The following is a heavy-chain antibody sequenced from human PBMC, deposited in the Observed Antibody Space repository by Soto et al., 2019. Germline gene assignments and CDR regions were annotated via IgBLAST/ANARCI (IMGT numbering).Heavy chain of an antibody. D-gene: IGHD1-7*01. CDR3: ARLRSRTYNWNYEGYFDY. Sequence: PGGSLRLSCAASGFTFSSYWMSWVRQAPGKGLEWVANIKQDGSEKYYVDSVKGRFTISRDNAKNSLYLQMNSLRAEDTAVYYCARLRSRTYNWNYEGYFDYWGQGTLVTAPQ. CDR1: GFTFSSYW. CDR2: IKQDGSEK. V-gene: IGHV3-7*01. J-gene: IGHJ4*02.